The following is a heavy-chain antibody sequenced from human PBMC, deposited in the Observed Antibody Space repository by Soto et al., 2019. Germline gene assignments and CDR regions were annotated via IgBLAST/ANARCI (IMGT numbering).Heavy chain of an antibody. CDR1: GFTFSSYS. V-gene: IGHV3-48*02. D-gene: IGHD2-15*01. CDR2: ISSSSSTI. CDR3: ARGPLSCSGGRSYSHFDY. J-gene: IGHJ4*02. Sequence: EVQLVESGGGLVQPGGSLRLSCAASGFTFSSYSMNWVRQAPGKGLEWVSYISSSSSTIYYADSVKGRFTISRDNAKNSLYLQMNSLRDEDTAVYYCARGPLSCSGGRSYSHFDYWGQVTLVTVSS.